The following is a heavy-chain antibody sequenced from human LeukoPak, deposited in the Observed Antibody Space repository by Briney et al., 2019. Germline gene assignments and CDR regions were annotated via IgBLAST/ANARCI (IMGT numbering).Heavy chain of an antibody. CDR3: ARDLRGKISGTRDAFDI. V-gene: IGHV4-4*02. CDR1: GGSISSSNW. CDR2: IYHSGST. Sequence: SETLSLTCAVSGGSISSSNWWSWVRQPPGKGLEWIGEIYHSGSTNYNPSLKSRVTISVDKSKNQFSLKLNSVTAADTAVYYCARDLRGKISGTRDAFDIWGQGTMVTVSS. J-gene: IGHJ3*02.